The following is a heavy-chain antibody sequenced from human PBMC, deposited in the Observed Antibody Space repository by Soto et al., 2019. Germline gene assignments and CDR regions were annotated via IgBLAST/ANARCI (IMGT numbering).Heavy chain of an antibody. D-gene: IGHD1-1*01. CDR3: ARELPQRQGRNMDV. Sequence: SETLSLTCTVTGGSMSSGDYYWTWIRQHPGKGLEWIGYINYRGSLYYNSSLKSRVSMSVVTSKNQFSLNLSSVTAADTAVYYCARELPQRQGRNMDVWGQGTTVTVSS. V-gene: IGHV4-31*03. CDR1: GGSMSSGDYY. CDR2: INYRGSL. J-gene: IGHJ6*02.